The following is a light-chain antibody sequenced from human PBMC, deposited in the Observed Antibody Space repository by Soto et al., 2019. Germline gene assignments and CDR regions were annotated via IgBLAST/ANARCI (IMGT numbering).Light chain of an antibody. Sequence: EVMLTQSPGTLSLSPGERATLSCRASQSVSSNYLAWYQQKSGQAPRLLIYGASNRATGIPDRFSGSGSGTDFTLTISRLEPEDFAVYYCQQYDTSPQTFGQGTKVEFK. V-gene: IGKV3-20*01. J-gene: IGKJ1*01. CDR1: QSVSSNY. CDR2: GAS. CDR3: QQYDTSPQT.